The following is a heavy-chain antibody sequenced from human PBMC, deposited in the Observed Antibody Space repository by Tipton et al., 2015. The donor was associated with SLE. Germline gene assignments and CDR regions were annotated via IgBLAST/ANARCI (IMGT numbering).Heavy chain of an antibody. J-gene: IGHJ4*02. V-gene: IGHV1-18*01. CDR1: GYTFTSYG. D-gene: IGHD2-15*01. Sequence: QLVQSGPKVKKPGASVKVSCKASGYTFTSYGISWVRQAPGQGLEWMGWISAYNGNTNYAQKLQGRVTMTTDTSTSTAYMELRSLRSDDTAVYYCARASYCSGGSCYPHYFDYWGQGTLVTVSS. CDR3: ARASYCSGGSCYPHYFDY. CDR2: ISAYNGNT.